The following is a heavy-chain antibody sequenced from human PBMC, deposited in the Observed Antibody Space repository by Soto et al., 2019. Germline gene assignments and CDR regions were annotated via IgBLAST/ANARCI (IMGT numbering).Heavy chain of an antibody. CDR1: GFTFDDYA. D-gene: IGHD6-25*01. CDR3: ANDHGAAGYYYYGMDV. V-gene: IGHV3-9*01. Sequence: GGSLRLSCAASGFTFDDYAMHWVRQAPGKGLEWVSGISWNSGSIGYADSVKGRFTISRDNAKNSLYLQMNSLRAEDTALYYCANDHGAAGYYYYGMDVWRPGTMVTVSS. J-gene: IGHJ6*02. CDR2: ISWNSGSI.